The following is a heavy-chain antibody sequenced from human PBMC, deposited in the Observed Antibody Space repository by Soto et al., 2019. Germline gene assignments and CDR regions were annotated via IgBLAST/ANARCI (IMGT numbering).Heavy chain of an antibody. V-gene: IGHV3-74*01. J-gene: IGHJ4*02. D-gene: IGHD6-19*01. CDR3: ARRLDSSGDFDY. CDR2: INSDGSST. CDR1: GFTFSNYW. Sequence: EVQLVESGGGLVQPGGSLRLSCAASGFTFSNYWIHWVRQAPGKGLVWVSRINSDGSSTSYADSVKGRFTISRDNTKNTLYLQMNSLRAEDTAVYYCARRLDSSGDFDYCGPGTQVTVSS.